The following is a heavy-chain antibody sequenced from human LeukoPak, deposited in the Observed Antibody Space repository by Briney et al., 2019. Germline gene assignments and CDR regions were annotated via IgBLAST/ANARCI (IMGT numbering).Heavy chain of an antibody. D-gene: IGHD3-22*01. CDR3: CTGDYYDSSGYNYFSDY. CDR1: GFTFSSYG. J-gene: IGHJ4*02. V-gene: IGHV3-30*03. Sequence: ARSLRLSCAASGFTFSSYGMHWVRQAPGQGLEWVAIISYDGSNKYYADSVKGRFTISRDNSKNTLYLQMNSLRAEDTAVYYCCTGDYYDSSGYNYFSDYWGQGTLVTVSS. CDR2: ISYDGSNK.